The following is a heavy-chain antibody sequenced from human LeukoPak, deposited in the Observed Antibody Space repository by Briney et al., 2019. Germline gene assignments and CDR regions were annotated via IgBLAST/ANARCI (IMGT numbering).Heavy chain of an antibody. Sequence: KTSETLSLTCAVYGGSFSGYYWSWIRQPPGKGLEWIGEINHSGSTNYNPSLKSRVTISVDTSKNQFSLKLISVTAADTAVYYCARGRGYCSSTSCLYNWFDPWGQGTLVTVSS. CDR1: GGSFSGYY. CDR3: ARGRGYCSSTSCLYNWFDP. CDR2: INHSGST. J-gene: IGHJ5*02. D-gene: IGHD2-2*01. V-gene: IGHV4-34*01.